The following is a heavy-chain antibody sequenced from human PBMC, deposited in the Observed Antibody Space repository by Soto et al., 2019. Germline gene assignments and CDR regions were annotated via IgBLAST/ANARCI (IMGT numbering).Heavy chain of an antibody. J-gene: IGHJ4*02. CDR2: ISRSSSDI. V-gene: IGHV3-21*01. CDR3: ARTDLRSGSLDY. Sequence: EVQLVESGGGLVEPGGSLRLSCAASGFTFSSYSMNWVRQTPGKGLEWVSSISRSSSDIYHADSVKGRFTISRDNAKNSLYLQMNSLRTEDTAVYYCARTDLRSGSLDYWGQGTLVTVSS. CDR1: GFTFSSYS. D-gene: IGHD6-25*01.